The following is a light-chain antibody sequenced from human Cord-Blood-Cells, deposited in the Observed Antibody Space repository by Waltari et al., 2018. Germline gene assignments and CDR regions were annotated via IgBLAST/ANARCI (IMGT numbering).Light chain of an antibody. CDR3: QQYNNWPPT. CDR2: GAS. V-gene: IGKV3-15*01. J-gene: IGKJ1*01. CDR1: QSVSSN. Sequence: EIVMTQSPATLSVSPGERATLSCRAGQSVSSNLAWYQQKPGQAPRLLIYGASTRATGIPARFSSSGSGTEFTLTISSLQSEDFAVYYCQQYNNWPPTFGQGTKVEIK.